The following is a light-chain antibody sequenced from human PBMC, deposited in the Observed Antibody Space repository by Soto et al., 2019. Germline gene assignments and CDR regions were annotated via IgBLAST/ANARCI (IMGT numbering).Light chain of an antibody. J-gene: IGLJ2*01. CDR1: SSDVGGYNY. Sequence: QSALTQPASVSGSPGQSITISCTGTSSDVGGYNYVSWYQQHPGKAPKLLICDVTNRPSGVSXRFSGSKSGNTASLTISGXXTEDEAXXXCSSFASSIPLVFGGGTKLTVL. V-gene: IGLV2-14*03. CDR2: DVT. CDR3: SSFASSIPLV.